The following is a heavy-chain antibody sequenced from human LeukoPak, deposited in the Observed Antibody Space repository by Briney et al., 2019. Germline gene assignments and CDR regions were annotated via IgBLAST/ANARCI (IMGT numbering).Heavy chain of an antibody. CDR2: LYYSGST. CDR3: ARGSRRTIFGVVIIGGGGFDP. J-gene: IGHJ5*02. V-gene: IGHV4-39*07. D-gene: IGHD3-3*01. CDR1: GGSISSSSYY. Sequence: SETLSLTCTVSGGSISSSSYYWGWIRQPPGKGLEWIGSLYYSGSTYYNPSLKSRVTISVDTSKNQFSLKLSSVTAADTAVYYCARGSRRTIFGVVIIGGGGFDPWGQGTLVTVSS.